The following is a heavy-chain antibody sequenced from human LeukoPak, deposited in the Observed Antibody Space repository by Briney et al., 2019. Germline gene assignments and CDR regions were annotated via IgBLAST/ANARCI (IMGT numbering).Heavy chain of an antibody. J-gene: IGHJ4*02. CDR3: AKGWIQFPY. Sequence: GGSLRLSCAASGFNVSNNYISWVRQAPGKGLEWVSSISPSGANTYYADSVKGRSTISRDNSKNTLYLQMNSLRAEDTAVFYCAKGWIQFPYWGRGTLVTVSS. CDR1: GFNVSNNY. CDR2: ISPSGANT. V-gene: IGHV3-23*01. D-gene: IGHD5-18*01.